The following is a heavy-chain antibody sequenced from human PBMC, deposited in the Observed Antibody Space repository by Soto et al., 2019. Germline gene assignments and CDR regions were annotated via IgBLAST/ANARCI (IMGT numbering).Heavy chain of an antibody. J-gene: IGHJ4*02. CDR2: ISSSGSYI. V-gene: IGHV3-21*03. CDR3: ARDTTTVPPDYFDY. CDR1: GFNFATSS. D-gene: IGHD4-4*01. Sequence: GGSLRLSCAASGFNFATSSMNWVRQAPGRGLEWVSSISSSGSYIYYGDSLKGRFTISRDNAKNSLFLQMNSLRADDTAVYYCARDTTTVPPDYFDYWGRGTLVTVSS.